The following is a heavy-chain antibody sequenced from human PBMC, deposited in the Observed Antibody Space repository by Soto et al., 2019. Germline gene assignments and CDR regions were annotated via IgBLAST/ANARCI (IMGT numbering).Heavy chain of an antibody. V-gene: IGHV3-23*01. D-gene: IGHD1-7*01. CDR2: SSATGAGT. J-gene: IGHJ4*02. Sequence: EVQLLESGGGLVQPGGSLRLSCAASGFTFSSYGMTWVRQAPGKGLEWVSFSSATGAGTYYADSVKGRFTISSDNSKNTLYLPMSSLRADDTAVYYCAKDRRAGGNYGFYSDFWGQGALVIVSS. CDR3: AKDRRAGGNYGFYSDF. CDR1: GFTFSSYG.